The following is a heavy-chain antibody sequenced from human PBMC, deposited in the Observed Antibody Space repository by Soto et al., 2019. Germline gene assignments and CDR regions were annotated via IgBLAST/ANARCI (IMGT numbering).Heavy chain of an antibody. CDR3: GRAMDV. J-gene: IGHJ6*02. V-gene: IGHV3-7*01. Sequence: EVQVVESGGGLVQPGGSLRLSFAGSGFTFSTYWMSWVRQAPGKGLEWVANIKQDGSEIYYVDSVKGRFTISRDNAKNSVYLQMNSLRVEDTAVYYCGRAMDVWGQGTTVTVSS. CDR1: GFTFSTYW. CDR2: IKQDGSEI.